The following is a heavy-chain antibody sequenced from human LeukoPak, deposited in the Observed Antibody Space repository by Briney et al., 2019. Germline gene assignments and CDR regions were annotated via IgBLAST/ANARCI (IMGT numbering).Heavy chain of an antibody. J-gene: IGHJ4*02. Sequence: PGGSLRLSCAASGFTVSSTYMSWVRQAPGKGLEWVSVIYSGSSTDYADSVKGRFTISRDNSKNTLFLQMSSLRVEDTAVYYCARDYGGNIRGYFDYWGQGTLVTVSS. D-gene: IGHD4-23*01. CDR1: GFTVSSTY. CDR3: ARDYGGNIRGYFDY. V-gene: IGHV3-66*01. CDR2: IYSGSST.